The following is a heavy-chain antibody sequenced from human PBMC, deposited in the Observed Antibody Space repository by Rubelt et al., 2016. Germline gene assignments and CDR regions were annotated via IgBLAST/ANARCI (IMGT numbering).Heavy chain of an antibody. CDR1: GFSLSTIGVG. CDR3: AHRLKGYNYGLYNFDY. Sequence: QITLKESGPTLVIPTQTLTLTCTFSGFSLSTIGVGVGWIRQPPGKALEWLALIYWDDNQRYSPSLESRPTITKDTTKNQVVLTMTNMDPVDTATYYCAHRLKGYNYGLYNFDYWGQGTLVTVSS. J-gene: IGHJ4*02. CDR2: IYWDDNQ. D-gene: IGHD5-18*01. V-gene: IGHV2-5*02.